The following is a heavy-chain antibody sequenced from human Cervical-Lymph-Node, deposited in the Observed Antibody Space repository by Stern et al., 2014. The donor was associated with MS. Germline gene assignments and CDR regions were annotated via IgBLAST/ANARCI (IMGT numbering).Heavy chain of an antibody. D-gene: IGHD3-10*01. CDR1: GGSIRSYY. CDR2: IFYTGTT. Sequence: VHLVESGPGLVKPSETLSLTCTVSGGSIRSYYWSWIRQPPGKGLEWIGYIFYTGTTNYNPSLKSRVTISVDTSKNQFSMRLSSVTAADTAVYYCASSSGSFYPHDNWGQGTLVTVSS. V-gene: IGHV4-59*01. J-gene: IGHJ4*02. CDR3: ASSSGSFYPHDN.